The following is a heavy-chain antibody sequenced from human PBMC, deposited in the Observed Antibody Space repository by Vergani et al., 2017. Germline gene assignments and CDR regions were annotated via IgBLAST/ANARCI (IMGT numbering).Heavy chain of an antibody. V-gene: IGHV3-30*04. CDR1: GFTFSSYA. Sequence: QVQLVESGGGVVQPGRSLRLSCAASGFTFSSYAMHWVRQAPGKGLEWVAVISYDGSNKYYADSVKGRFTISRDNSKNTLYLQMNSLRAEDTAVYYCAKGGVCSSTSCYPYYYYYMDVWGKGTTVTVSS. J-gene: IGHJ6*03. D-gene: IGHD2-2*01. CDR2: ISYDGSNK. CDR3: AKGGVCSSTSCYPYYYYYMDV.